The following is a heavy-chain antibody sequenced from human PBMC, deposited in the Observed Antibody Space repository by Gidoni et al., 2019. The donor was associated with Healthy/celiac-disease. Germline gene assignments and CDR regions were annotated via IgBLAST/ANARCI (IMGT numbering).Heavy chain of an antibody. CDR2: IYYSGST. D-gene: IGHD3-3*01. J-gene: IGHJ5*02. Sequence: QVQLQESGPGLVQPSQTLSLTCTVPGGSISSGDYYWSWLRQPPGKGLEWIGYIYYSGSTYYNPSLKSRVTISVDTSKNQFSLKLSSVTAADTAVYYCARVGRDYDFWSGPPGWFDPWGQGTLVTVSS. CDR3: ARVGRDYDFWSGPPGWFDP. CDR1: GGSISSGDYY. V-gene: IGHV4-30-4*01.